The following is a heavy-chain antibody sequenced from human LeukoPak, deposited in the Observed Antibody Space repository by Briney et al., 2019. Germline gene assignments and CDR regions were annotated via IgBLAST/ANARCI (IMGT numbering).Heavy chain of an antibody. V-gene: IGHV3-33*01. Sequence: PGRSLRLSCAASGFTFSSYAMHWVRQAPGKGLEWVAVIWYDGNNKYYADSVKGRFTISRDNSKNTLYLQMNSLRAEDTAVYYCVRSNRLYGSGSYFDYWGQGTLVTVSS. D-gene: IGHD3-10*01. J-gene: IGHJ4*02. CDR1: GFTFSSYA. CDR3: VRSNRLYGSGSYFDY. CDR2: IWYDGNNK.